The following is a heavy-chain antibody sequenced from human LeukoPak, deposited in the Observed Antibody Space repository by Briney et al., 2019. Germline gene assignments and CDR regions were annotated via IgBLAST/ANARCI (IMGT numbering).Heavy chain of an antibody. CDR3: ARGGAIAAPTQYYYYMDV. Sequence: ASVKVSCKASGYTFTSYDINWVRQATGQGLEWMGWMNPNSGNTGYAQKFQGRVTMTRNTSISTAYMELSSLRSGDTAVYYCARGGAIAAPTQYYYYMDVWGKGTTVTVSS. CDR2: MNPNSGNT. J-gene: IGHJ6*03. V-gene: IGHV1-8*01. CDR1: GYTFTSYD. D-gene: IGHD6-6*01.